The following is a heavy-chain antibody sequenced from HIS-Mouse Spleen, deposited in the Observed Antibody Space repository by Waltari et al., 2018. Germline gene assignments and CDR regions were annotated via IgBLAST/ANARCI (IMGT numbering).Heavy chain of an antibody. V-gene: IGHV4-39*07. D-gene: IGHD6-13*01. CDR3: AREIPYSSSWYDWYFDL. J-gene: IGHJ2*01. Sequence: QLQLQESGPGLVKPSETLSLTCTVSGGSISSSSYYWGWIRQHPGKGLDWIGSFNYSGSPSSKPSLKRRVTISGDTSKNQSSLKLSAVTAADTAVYYCAREIPYSSSWYDWYFDLWGRGTLVTVSS. CDR2: FNYSGSP. CDR1: GGSISSSSYY.